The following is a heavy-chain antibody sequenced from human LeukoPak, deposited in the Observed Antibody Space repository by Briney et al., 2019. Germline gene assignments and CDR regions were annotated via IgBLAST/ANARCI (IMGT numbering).Heavy chain of an antibody. Sequence: SETLSLTCTVSGGSISSYYWSWIRQPPGKGLEWIGYIYYSGSTNYNPSLKSRVTISVDTSKNQFSLKLSSVTAADTAVYYCARETLDSYYYYYMDVWGKGTTVTVSS. D-gene: IGHD3-22*01. CDR2: IYYSGST. CDR3: ARETLDSYYYYYMDV. CDR1: GGSISSYY. J-gene: IGHJ6*03. V-gene: IGHV4-59*01.